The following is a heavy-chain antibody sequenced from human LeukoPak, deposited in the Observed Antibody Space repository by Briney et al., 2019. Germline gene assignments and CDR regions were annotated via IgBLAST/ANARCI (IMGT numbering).Heavy chain of an antibody. D-gene: IGHD3-3*01. V-gene: IGHV4-34*01. J-gene: IGHJ6*03. CDR2: INHSGST. Sequence: TDTVSVTCEVYGWCFSDYYWRWMRQPPGKGLEWIGEINHSGSTNYNPSLNRRVTISVGTSNNQLSLKLRSVTAADEPAYYYAGVLVQRTYYSNYNYMDVWGKGTTVTVSS. CDR1: GWCFSDYY. CDR3: AGVLVQRTYYSNYNYMDV.